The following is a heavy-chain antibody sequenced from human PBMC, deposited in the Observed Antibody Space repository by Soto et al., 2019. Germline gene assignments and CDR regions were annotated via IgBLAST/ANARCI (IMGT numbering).Heavy chain of an antibody. V-gene: IGHV3-66*01. CDR2: ISNRGDT. D-gene: IGHD2-15*01. Sequence: EVQLVESGGGLVQPGGSLRLSCTASGFIVSDTYVNWVCQAPGKGLEWVSVISNRGDTHYADSVRGRFSFSRDISDNTLHLQMNNLRVEDTAVYYCAREPRYCRGGSCSITGDAYDIWGQGTMVTVSS. J-gene: IGHJ3*02. CDR1: GFIVSDTY. CDR3: AREPRYCRGGSCSITGDAYDI.